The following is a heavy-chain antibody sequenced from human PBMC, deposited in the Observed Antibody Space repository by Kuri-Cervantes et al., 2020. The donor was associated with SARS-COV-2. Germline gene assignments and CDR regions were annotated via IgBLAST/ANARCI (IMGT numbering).Heavy chain of an antibody. J-gene: IGHJ4*02. CDR1: GFIFSDYA. CDR3: ARRGSCNSGTCFDY. Sequence: GGSLRLSCEASGFIFSDYAIDWVRQAPGKGLEWVAIISYDGRNTKFADSVKGRFTISRDNSKNTLYLQLNSLRVDDTAVYYCARRGSCNSGTCFDYWGQGTLVTVSS. V-gene: IGHV3-30*04. CDR2: ISYDGRNT. D-gene: IGHD2-15*01.